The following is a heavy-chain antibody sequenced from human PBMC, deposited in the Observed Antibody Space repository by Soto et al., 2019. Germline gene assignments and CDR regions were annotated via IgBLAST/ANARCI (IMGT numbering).Heavy chain of an antibody. V-gene: IGHV1-2*02. CDR2: INPGSGGT. J-gene: IGHJ5*02. CDR1: GYTFTDYY. Sequence: QVQLVQSGAEVKKPGSSVKVSCKASGYTFTDYYMHWVRQAPGQGLEWMGWINPGSGGTNFAQKFQGRVTMTRDTSISTAYMEVSSLTSDDTAVYYCARGVGSSWFDPWGQGTLVTVSS. CDR3: ARGVGSSWFDP. D-gene: IGHD6-25*01.